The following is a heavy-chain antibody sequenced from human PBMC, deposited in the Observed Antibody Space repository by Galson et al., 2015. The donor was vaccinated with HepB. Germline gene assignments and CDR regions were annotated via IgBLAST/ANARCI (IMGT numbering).Heavy chain of an antibody. CDR1: GYTFTSYY. Sequence: SVKVSCKASGYTFTSYYMHWVRQAPGQGLEWMGIINPSGGSTSYAQKLQGRVTMTRDTSTSTVYMELSSLRSEDTAVYYCAREMAQGSGWYARYYYGMDVWGQGTTVTVSS. D-gene: IGHD6-19*01. J-gene: IGHJ6*02. V-gene: IGHV1-46*04. CDR3: AREMAQGSGWYARYYYGMDV. CDR2: INPSGGST.